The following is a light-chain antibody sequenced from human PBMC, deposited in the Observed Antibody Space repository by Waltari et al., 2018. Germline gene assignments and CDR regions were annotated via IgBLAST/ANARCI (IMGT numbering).Light chain of an antibody. CDR1: SSNIGSNT. CDR3: AAWDDSLNGVV. J-gene: IGLJ2*01. CDR2: SNN. Sequence: QSVLTQPPSASGTPGQRGTISCSGSSSNIGSNTVNLYQQLPGTAPKLLIYSNNQRPSGVPDRFSGSKSGPSASLAISGLQSEDQADYYCAAWDDSLNGVVFGGGTKLTVL. V-gene: IGLV1-44*01.